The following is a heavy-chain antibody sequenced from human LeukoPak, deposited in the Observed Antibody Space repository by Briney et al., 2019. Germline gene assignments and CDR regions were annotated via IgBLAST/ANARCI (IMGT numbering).Heavy chain of an antibody. CDR3: ARGYTYSSGWYYYFDY. V-gene: IGHV1-18*04. CDR1: GYTFTSYG. J-gene: IGHJ4*02. Sequence: ASVKVSCKASGYTFTSYGISWVRQAPGQGLEWMGWISAYNGNTNYAQKLQGRVTMTTDTSTSTAYMELSSLGSEDTAVYYCARGYTYSSGWYYYFDYWGQGTLVTVSS. CDR2: ISAYNGNT. D-gene: IGHD6-19*01.